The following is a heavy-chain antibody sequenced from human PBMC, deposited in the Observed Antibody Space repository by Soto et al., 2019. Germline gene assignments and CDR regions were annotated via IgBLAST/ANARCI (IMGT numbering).Heavy chain of an antibody. D-gene: IGHD3-10*01. Sequence: PGGSLRLSCAASDFTFSNAWINWVRQAPGKGLEWVGRIKSKTHGGTTDFAAPVKGRFAISRDDSKNMVYLQMNSLKTEDTGIYYCARLTGPRLVRGAMTFDMWGQGTMVTVSS. V-gene: IGHV3-15*07. CDR2: IKSKTHGGTT. CDR3: ARLTGPRLVRGAMTFDM. CDR1: DFTFSNAW. J-gene: IGHJ3*02.